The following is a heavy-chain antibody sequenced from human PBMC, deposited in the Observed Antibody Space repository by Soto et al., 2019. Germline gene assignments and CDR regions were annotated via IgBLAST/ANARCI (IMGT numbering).Heavy chain of an antibody. D-gene: IGHD5-12*01. CDR3: ARGLWGYDRAYYSYMAV. Sequence: GASVKVSCKASGYTFTSYDINWVRQATGQGLEWMGWMNPNSGNTGYAQKFQGRVTMTRNTSISTAYMELSSLRSEDTAVYYCARGLWGYDRAYYSYMAVRGNGTTVPVSS. CDR2: MNPNSGNT. V-gene: IGHV1-8*01. J-gene: IGHJ6*03. CDR1: GYTFTSYD.